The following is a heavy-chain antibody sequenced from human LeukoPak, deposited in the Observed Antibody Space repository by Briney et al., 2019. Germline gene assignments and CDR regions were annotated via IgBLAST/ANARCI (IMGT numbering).Heavy chain of an antibody. CDR2: INHSGST. D-gene: IGHD5-24*01. CDR1: GGSFSGYY. CDR3: ARAGLQTNWFDP. V-gene: IGHV4-34*01. J-gene: IGHJ5*02. Sequence: SETLSLTSAVYGGSFSGYYWSWIRQPPGKGLEWIGEINHSGSTNYNPSLKSRVTISVDTSKNQFSLKLSSVTAADTAVYYCARAGLQTNWFDPWGQGTLVAVSS.